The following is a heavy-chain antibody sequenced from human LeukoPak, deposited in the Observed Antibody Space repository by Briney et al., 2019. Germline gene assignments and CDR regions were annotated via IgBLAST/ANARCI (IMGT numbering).Heavy chain of an antibody. Sequence: GGSLRLSCAASGFTFSSYAMHWVRQAPGKGLEWVALILYDGSNKYYADSVKGRFTISRDNSKNTLYMQMNSLRAEDTAVYYCARAGAVVDNWFDPWGQGTLVTVSS. CDR1: GFTFSSYA. D-gene: IGHD2-15*01. CDR3: ARAGAVVDNWFDP. CDR2: ILYDGSNK. J-gene: IGHJ5*02. V-gene: IGHV3-30*04.